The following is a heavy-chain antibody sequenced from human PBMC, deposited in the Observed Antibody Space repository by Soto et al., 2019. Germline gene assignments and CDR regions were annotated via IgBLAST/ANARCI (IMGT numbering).Heavy chain of an antibody. J-gene: IGHJ4*02. CDR1: GFTVSSNY. V-gene: IGHV3-66*01. CDR3: ARGYSSSWHFDY. Sequence: GGSLRLSCAASGFTVSSNYMSWVRQTPGKGLEWVSVIYSGGSTYYADSVKGRFAISRDNSKNTLYLQMNSLRAEDTAVYYCARGYSSSWHFDYWGQGTLVTVSS. D-gene: IGHD6-13*01. CDR2: IYSGGST.